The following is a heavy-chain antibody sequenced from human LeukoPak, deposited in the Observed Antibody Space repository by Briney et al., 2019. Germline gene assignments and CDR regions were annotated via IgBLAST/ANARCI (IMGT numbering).Heavy chain of an antibody. CDR3: ARETKWNSGYDSWFDP. Sequence: ASARVSCKASGYTFTGYYIHWVRQAPGQGLERMGWIKANSGVTNYAQRFQGRVTMTRDTSISTAYMELSSLRSDDTAVYYCARETKWNSGYDSWFDPWGQGTLVTVSS. J-gene: IGHJ5*02. CDR1: GYTFTGYY. V-gene: IGHV1-2*02. CDR2: IKANSGVT. D-gene: IGHD5-12*01.